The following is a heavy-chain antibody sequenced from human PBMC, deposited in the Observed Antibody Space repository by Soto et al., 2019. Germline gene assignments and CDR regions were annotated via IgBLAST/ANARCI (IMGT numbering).Heavy chain of an antibody. CDR3: AITMVRGEGSHYYYMDV. Sequence: GGSLRLSCAASGFTFSSYSMNWVRQAPGKGLEWVSSISSSSGYIYYADSVKGRFTISRDNAKNSLYLQMNSLRAEDTAVYYCAITMVRGEGSHYYYMDVWGKGTTVTVSS. V-gene: IGHV3-21*01. CDR2: ISSSSGYI. D-gene: IGHD3-10*01. CDR1: GFTFSSYS. J-gene: IGHJ6*03.